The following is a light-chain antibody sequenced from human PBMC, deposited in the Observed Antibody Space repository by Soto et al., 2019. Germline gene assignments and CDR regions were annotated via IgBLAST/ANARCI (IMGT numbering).Light chain of an antibody. Sequence: QSVLTQPPSGSGAPGQRVTISCTGSSSNIGAGYDVHWYQQLPGTAPKLLIYGNSNRPSGVPDRLSGSKSGTSASLAITGLQAEDEADYYCQSYDSSLSHVFGTGPKV. V-gene: IGLV1-40*01. CDR1: SSNIGAGYD. J-gene: IGLJ1*01. CDR2: GNS. CDR3: QSYDSSLSHV.